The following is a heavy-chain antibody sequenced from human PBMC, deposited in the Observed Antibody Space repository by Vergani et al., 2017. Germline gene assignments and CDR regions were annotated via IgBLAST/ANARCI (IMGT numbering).Heavy chain of an antibody. CDR2: IYYSGST. CDR1: GGSISRYY. D-gene: IGHD3-10*01. CDR3: ARYYYGSRSYGLQMSFSFDY. V-gene: IGHV4-59*01. J-gene: IGHJ4*02. Sequence: QVQLQESGPGLVKPSETLSLTCTVSGGSISRYYWSWIRQPPGKGLEWIGYIYYSGSTNYNASLKSRVTISVDTSKNQFSLKLSSVTTADTAVYYCARYYYGSRSYGLQMSFSFDYWGQGTQVTVSS.